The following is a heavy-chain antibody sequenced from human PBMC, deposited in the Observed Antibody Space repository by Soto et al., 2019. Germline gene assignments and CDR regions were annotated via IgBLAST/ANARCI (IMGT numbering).Heavy chain of an antibody. D-gene: IGHD6-6*01. CDR1: GFTFSSYG. V-gene: IGHV3-33*08. CDR2: IWHDGRKQ. CDR3: ATIAARPD. Sequence: PVGSLRLSCAASGFTFSSYGMHWVRQAPGKGLEWVAIIWHDGRKQYYADSVKGRFIISRDNSKNTLYLQMNSLRADDTAVYSSATIAARPDWGQGTLGTVSS. J-gene: IGHJ4*02.